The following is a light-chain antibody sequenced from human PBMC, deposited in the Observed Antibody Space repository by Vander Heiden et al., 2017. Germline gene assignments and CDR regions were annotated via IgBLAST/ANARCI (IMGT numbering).Light chain of an antibody. CDR2: VGSGGIVE. J-gene: IGLJ2*01. CDR3: GADHGSGSNFVYV. V-gene: IGLV9-49*03. Sequence: QPPLTHPPPAPAPLGASATLTCALSSGYGNCNVDWYPKRPGKGPRFVVRVGSGGIVESKGDGIPVRFSVLGSGLDRYLTIKNIQEGDESDYHCGADHGSGSNFVYVFGGGTKLTVI. CDR1: SGYGNCN.